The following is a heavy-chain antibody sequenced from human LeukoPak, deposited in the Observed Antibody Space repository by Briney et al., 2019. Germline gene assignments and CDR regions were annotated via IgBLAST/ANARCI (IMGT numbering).Heavy chain of an antibody. CDR1: GYTSTALY. CDR2: IIPNRGCT. V-gene: IGHV1-2*02. CDR3: ARGRQLHLGELFPFAEFFQP. Sequence: SVTVSSKTSGYTSTALYLHCMRQATGQGLYWMGSIIPNRGCTKSAQKFRGRVILTRDRSIRTAYVATRSPISDDTGVYYCARGRQLHLGELFPFAEFFQPWGQGTLVTVFS. D-gene: IGHD3-16*01. J-gene: IGHJ1*01.